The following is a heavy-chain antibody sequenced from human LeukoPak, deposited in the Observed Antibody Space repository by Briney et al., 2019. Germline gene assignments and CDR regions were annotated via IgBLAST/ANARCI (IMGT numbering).Heavy chain of an antibody. V-gene: IGHV4-34*01. D-gene: IGHD6-13*01. CDR3: ARDHSSSWPSFDY. CDR1: GGLVSGYS. CDR2: INHSGST. Sequence: SETLSLTCAVHGGLVSGYSWSWIRQSPGKGLEWIGEINHSGSTNYNPSLKSRVTISVDTSKNQFSLKLSSVTAADTAVYYCARDHSSSWPSFDYWGQGTLVTVSS. J-gene: IGHJ4*02.